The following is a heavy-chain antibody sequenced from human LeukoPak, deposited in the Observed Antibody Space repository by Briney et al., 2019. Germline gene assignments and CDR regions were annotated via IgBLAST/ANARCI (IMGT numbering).Heavy chain of an antibody. J-gene: IGHJ4*02. D-gene: IGHD2-2*01. CDR1: GGSISSYY. CDR2: IYYSGST. CDR3: ARALQTAAYGIDY. V-gene: IGHV4-59*08. Sequence: SETLSLTCTVSGGSISSYYWSWIRQPPGKGLEWIGYIYYSGSTNYNPSLKSRVTISVDTSKNQFSLKLSSVTAADTAVYYCARALQTAAYGIDYWGQGTLVTVSS.